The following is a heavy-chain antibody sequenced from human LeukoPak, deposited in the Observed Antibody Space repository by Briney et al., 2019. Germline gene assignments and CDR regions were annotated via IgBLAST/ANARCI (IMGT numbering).Heavy chain of an antibody. V-gene: IGHV1-69*10. D-gene: IGHD2-15*01. J-gene: IGHJ5*02. Sequence: ASVKVSCKASGGTFSSYAISWVRQAPGQGLEWMGGIIPILGIANYAQKFQGRVTITADKSTSTAYMELSSLRSEDTAVYYCASGYCSGGSCLTYNWFDPWGQGTLVTVSS. CDR3: ASGYCSGGSCLTYNWFDP. CDR1: GGTFSSYA. CDR2: IIPILGIA.